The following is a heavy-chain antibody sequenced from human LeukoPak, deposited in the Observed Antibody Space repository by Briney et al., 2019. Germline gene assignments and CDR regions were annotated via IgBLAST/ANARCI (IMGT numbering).Heavy chain of an antibody. J-gene: IGHJ4*02. D-gene: IGHD1-26*01. Sequence: PGGSLRLSCAASGFTYSSNWMHWVRQAPGKGLVWVSRVSGDGSITYYADSVKGRFSISRDNSKNTLHLQMSTLRAEDTALYYCVKDVGGSYAFDYWGQGILVTVAS. CDR1: GFTYSSNW. CDR3: VKDVGGSYAFDY. V-gene: IGHV3-74*01. CDR2: VSGDGSIT.